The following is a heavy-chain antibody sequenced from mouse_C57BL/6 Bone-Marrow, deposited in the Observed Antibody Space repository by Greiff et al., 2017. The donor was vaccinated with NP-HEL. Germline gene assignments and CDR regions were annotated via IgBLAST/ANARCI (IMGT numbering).Heavy chain of an antibody. CDR3: ARDGYDYQAWFAY. J-gene: IGHJ3*01. V-gene: IGHV5-4*01. CDR2: ISDGGSYT. D-gene: IGHD2-4*01. Sequence: EVMLVESGGGLVKPGGSLKLSCAASGFTFSSYAMSWVRQTPEKRLEWVATISDGGSYTYYPDNVKGRFTISRDNAKNNLYLQMSHLKSEDTAMYYCARDGYDYQAWFAYWGQGTLVTVS. CDR1: GFTFSSYA.